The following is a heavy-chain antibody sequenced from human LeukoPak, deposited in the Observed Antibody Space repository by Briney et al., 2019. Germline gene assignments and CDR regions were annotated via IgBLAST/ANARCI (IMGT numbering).Heavy chain of an antibody. Sequence: ASVTVSCKASGYTFTSYYIHWVRQAPGQGLEWMGIINPTDGSASYAQKFQGRVTMARDTSTSTVYMEVSSLRSEDTAVYYYARGLKTGSYVHVFDFWGQGTLVTVSS. CDR3: ARGLKTGSYVHVFDF. CDR2: INPTDGSA. V-gene: IGHV1-46*01. D-gene: IGHD1-26*01. J-gene: IGHJ5*01. CDR1: GYTFTSYY.